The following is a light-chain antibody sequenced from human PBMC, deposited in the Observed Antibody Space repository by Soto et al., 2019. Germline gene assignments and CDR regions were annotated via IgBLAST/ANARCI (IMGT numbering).Light chain of an antibody. J-gene: IGLJ2*01. CDR2: NDY. CDR1: TSNVGSNL. Sequence: QSVLAQPPSASGTPGQRVTISCSGSTSNVGSNLASWYQQLPGSAPKLLIYNDYERPSWVPDRFSGSKSGTSASLGISGLRSEDEADYFCAVWDDSLSGVVFGGGTKLTVL. CDR3: AVWDDSLSGVV. V-gene: IGLV1-47*02.